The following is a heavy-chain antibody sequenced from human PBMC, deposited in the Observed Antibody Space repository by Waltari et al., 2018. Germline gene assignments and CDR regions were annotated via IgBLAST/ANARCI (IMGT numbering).Heavy chain of an antibody. CDR3: ASGTIVGASY. Sequence: QVQLQESGPGLVKPSETLSLTCTVSGGSISSHYWSWIRQPPVKGLEWIGYIYYSGSTNYNPSLKRRVTISVDTSKNQFSLKLSSVTAADTAVYYCASGTIVGASYWGQGTLVTVSS. J-gene: IGHJ4*02. CDR1: GGSISSHY. V-gene: IGHV4-59*11. CDR2: IYYSGST. D-gene: IGHD1-26*01.